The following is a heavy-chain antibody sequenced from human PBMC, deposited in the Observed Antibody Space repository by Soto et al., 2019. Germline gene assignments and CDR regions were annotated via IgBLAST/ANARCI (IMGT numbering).Heavy chain of an antibody. J-gene: IGHJ5*02. D-gene: IGHD1-7*01. CDR1: GFTFSSYA. CDR2: ISYDGSNK. V-gene: IGHV3-30-3*01. Sequence: PGGSLRLSCAASGFTFSSYAMHWVRQAPGKGLEWVAVISYDGSNKYYADSVKGRFTISRDNSKNTLYLQMNSLRSEDTAIYFCARQGATASTLPLIWFGPWGRGTLVTVSS. CDR3: ARQGATASTLPLIWFGP.